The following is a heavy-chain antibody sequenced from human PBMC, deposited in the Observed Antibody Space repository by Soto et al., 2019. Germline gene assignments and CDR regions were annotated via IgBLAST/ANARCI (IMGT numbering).Heavy chain of an antibody. CDR2: ITASGEKL. CDR1: GFSLSSYA. J-gene: IGHJ6*02. Sequence: GSLRLSCAASGFSLSSYAMTWVRQAPGKGLEWVSGITASGEKLYYADSVKGRFTVSRDNSKNTLYLQMHSLRAEDTAVYYCARVSWREKYGMDVWGQGTTVTVSS. V-gene: IGHV3-23*01. CDR3: ARVSWREKYGMDV.